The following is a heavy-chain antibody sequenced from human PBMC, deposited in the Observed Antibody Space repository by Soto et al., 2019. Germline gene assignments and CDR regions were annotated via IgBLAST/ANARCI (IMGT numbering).Heavy chain of an antibody. J-gene: IGHJ3*02. CDR1: GYTFTSYG. CDR3: ARYGDYVVAFDI. D-gene: IGHD4-17*01. CDR2: ISAYNGNT. Sequence: ASVKVSCKASGYTFTSYGISWVRQAPGQGLEWMGWISAYNGNTNYAQKLQGRVTMTTDTSTSTAYMELSSLRSEDTAVYYCARYGDYVVAFDIWGQGTMVTVSS. V-gene: IGHV1-18*01.